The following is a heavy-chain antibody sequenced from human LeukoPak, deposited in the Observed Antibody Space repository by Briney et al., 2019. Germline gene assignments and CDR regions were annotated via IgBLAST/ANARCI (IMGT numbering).Heavy chain of an antibody. V-gene: IGHV3-23*01. CDR3: TRGASSWEYTTFDV. CDR2: IGGSGVTK. CDR1: GFKFTNYA. J-gene: IGHJ3*01. Sequence: GGSLRLSCAASGFKFTNYAMHWVRQAPGKGLEWVSTIGGSGVTKFYADSVAGRFTISRDNSNNALFLQMNNLRAEDVAIYYCTRGASSWEYTTFDVWGQGAIVTVSS. D-gene: IGHD6-13*01.